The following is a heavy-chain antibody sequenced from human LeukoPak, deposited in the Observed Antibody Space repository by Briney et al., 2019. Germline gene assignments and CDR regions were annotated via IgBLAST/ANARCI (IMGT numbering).Heavy chain of an antibody. CDR1: GFTFSSYW. CDR3: AKGSTAMVTFGDY. D-gene: IGHD5-18*01. Sequence: PGGSLRLSCAASGFTFSSYWMSWVRQAPGKGLEWVANIKQDGSEKYYVDSVKGRFTISRDNSKNTLYLQMNSLRAEDTAVYYCAKGSTAMVTFGDYWGQGTLVTVSS. CDR2: IKQDGSEK. V-gene: IGHV3-7*01. J-gene: IGHJ4*02.